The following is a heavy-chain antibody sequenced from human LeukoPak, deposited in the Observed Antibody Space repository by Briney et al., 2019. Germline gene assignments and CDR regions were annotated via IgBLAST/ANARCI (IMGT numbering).Heavy chain of an antibody. CDR3: AKEGWFGELLLGYFDY. CDR1: GFNFRIHD. Sequence: GGSLRLSCAASGFNFRIHDMSWVRQAPGKGLEWVSTISGRNTGTYYADSVKGRFTISRDNSKNTLYLQMNSLRAEDTAVYYCAKEGWFGELLLGYFDYWGQGTLVTVSS. V-gene: IGHV3-23*01. CDR2: ISGRNTGT. D-gene: IGHD3-10*01. J-gene: IGHJ4*02.